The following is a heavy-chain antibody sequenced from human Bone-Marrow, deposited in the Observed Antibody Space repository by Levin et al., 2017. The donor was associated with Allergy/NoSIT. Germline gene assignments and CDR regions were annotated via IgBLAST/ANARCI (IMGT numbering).Heavy chain of an antibody. V-gene: IGHV3-74*01. J-gene: IGHJ2*01. CDR1: GFNFSSYW. CDR2: INRDGSST. D-gene: IGHD4-17*01. Sequence: GGSLRLSCSASGFNFSSYWMHWVRQALGKRLVWVSRINRDGSSTSYADSVKGRFTISRDNAKNTLYLQMNSLRAEDTSVYYCARDRVTTNWYFDLWSRGTLVTVSS. CDR3: ARDRVTTNWYFDL.